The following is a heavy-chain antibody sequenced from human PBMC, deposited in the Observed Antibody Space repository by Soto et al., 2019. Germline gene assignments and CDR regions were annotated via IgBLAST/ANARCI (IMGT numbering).Heavy chain of an antibody. CDR2: IYHSGST. V-gene: IGHV4-4*02. CDR3: ARRGGGQPDY. Sequence: QVQLQESGPGLVKPSGTLSLTCAVSGGSLSSSHWWIWVRQPPGKGLEWIGEIYHSGSTNYNPSVKNRVNISLDKSKNQFSLSLPSVTAADTAVYYCARRGGGQPDYWGQGTLVTVSS. J-gene: IGHJ4*02. D-gene: IGHD3-16*01. CDR1: GGSLSSSHW.